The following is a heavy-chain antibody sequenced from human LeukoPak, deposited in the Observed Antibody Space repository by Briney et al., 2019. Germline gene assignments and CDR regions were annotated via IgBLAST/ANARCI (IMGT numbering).Heavy chain of an antibody. Sequence: SVKVSCKPSGYTFSSYHVHWVRQAPGQGLEWMGRIIPILGIANYAQKFQGRVTITADKSTSTAYMELSSLRSEDTAVYYCARARRIAVAGTGEYYFDYWGQGTLVTVSS. J-gene: IGHJ4*02. V-gene: IGHV1-69*04. CDR1: GYTFSSYH. CDR2: IIPILGIA. D-gene: IGHD6-19*01. CDR3: ARARRIAVAGTGEYYFDY.